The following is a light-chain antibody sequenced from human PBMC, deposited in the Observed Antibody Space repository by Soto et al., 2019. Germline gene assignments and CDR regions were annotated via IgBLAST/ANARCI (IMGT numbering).Light chain of an antibody. CDR3: QQYKSYPYS. CDR1: QSISSW. CDR2: KAS. V-gene: IGKV1-5*03. J-gene: IGKJ2*01. Sequence: DIQMTHSPSTVSASVGDRVTITCRASQSISSWLAWYQQKSGKAPKLLIYKASSLEGGVPSRFSGSGSETEFTLTIGSLQPDDFATYYCQQYKSYPYSFGQGTQLEIK.